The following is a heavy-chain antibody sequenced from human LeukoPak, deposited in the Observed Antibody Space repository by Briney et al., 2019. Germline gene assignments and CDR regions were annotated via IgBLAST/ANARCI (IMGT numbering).Heavy chain of an antibody. CDR1: GYTFTSYD. J-gene: IGHJ4*02. V-gene: IGHV1-8*01. CDR2: INPNRGNT. D-gene: IGHD2-15*01. CDR3: AHTVRAGGSGPIGRLDY. Sequence: ASVKVSCKASGYTFTSYDINWVRQATGQGLEWMGWINPNRGNTGYAQKFQGRVTMTRNTSLSTAYMELSSLRSEDTAVYYCAHTVRAGGSGPIGRLDYWGQGTLVTVSS.